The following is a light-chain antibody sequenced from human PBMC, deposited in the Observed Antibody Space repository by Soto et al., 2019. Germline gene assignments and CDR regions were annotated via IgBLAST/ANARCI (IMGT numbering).Light chain of an antibody. V-gene: IGLV1-40*01. CDR1: SSNIGAGFD. J-gene: IGLJ1*01. CDR3: QSYDTSLSGGSV. Sequence: QSVLTQSPSVSGAPGQRVSISCTGSSSNIGAGFDVHWYQQLPATAPKLLIYGNNNRPSGVPDRFSGSKSGTSASLAITGLQAEDEADYYCQSYDTSLSGGSVFGTRTKLTVL. CDR2: GNN.